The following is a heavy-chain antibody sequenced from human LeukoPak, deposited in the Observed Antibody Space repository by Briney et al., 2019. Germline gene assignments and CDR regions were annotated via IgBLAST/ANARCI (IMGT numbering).Heavy chain of an antibody. J-gene: IGHJ4*02. CDR1: GGTFSSYA. D-gene: IGHD6-19*01. V-gene: IGHV1-69*01. CDR2: IIPIFGTA. Sequence: SVKVSCKASGGTFSSYAISWVRQAPGQGLEWMGGIIPIFGTANYAQKFQGRVTITADESTSTAYMELSSLRSEDTAVYYCARVFGSYSSGWYGSFDYWGQGTLVTVSS. CDR3: ARVFGSYSSGWYGSFDY.